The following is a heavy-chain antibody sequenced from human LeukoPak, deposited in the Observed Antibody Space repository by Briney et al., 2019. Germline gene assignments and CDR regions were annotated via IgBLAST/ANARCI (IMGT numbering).Heavy chain of an antibody. V-gene: IGHV3-9*01. J-gene: IGHJ4*02. CDR3: AKSHGAGRYYPLEY. Sequence: GGSLRLSCAASGFNFDDYTMHWVRQPPGKGLEWVSGISWNSDFIVYGDSVKGRFTISRDNAKNSLYLQMNSLRAEDTALYYCAKSHGAGRYYPLEYWGQGTLLTVSS. CDR2: ISWNSDFI. CDR1: GFNFDDYT. D-gene: IGHD3-10*01.